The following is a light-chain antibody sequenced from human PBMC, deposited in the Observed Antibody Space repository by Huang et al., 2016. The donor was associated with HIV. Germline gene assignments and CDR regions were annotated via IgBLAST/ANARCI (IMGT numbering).Light chain of an antibody. J-gene: IGKJ3*01. CDR1: QKINTY. CDR2: DAS. CDR3: QQRSNWPPFT. Sequence: EILLTQSPATLSLSQGERATLSCKASQKINTYLAWYQQKPGQAPRLLIYDASTRAPDTPARFRGSGSGTDFTLTITNLEPEDFAVYFCQQRSNWPPFTFGPGTKVDRK. V-gene: IGKV3-11*01.